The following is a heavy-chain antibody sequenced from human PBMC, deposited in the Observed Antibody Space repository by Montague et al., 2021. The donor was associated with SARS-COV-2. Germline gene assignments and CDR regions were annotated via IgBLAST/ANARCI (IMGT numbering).Heavy chain of an antibody. J-gene: IGHJ3*02. CDR3: ATYYDILTGYYIDAFDI. CDR1: GGSISSSSYY. CDR2: IYYSGST. Sequence: SETLSLTCTVSGGSISSSSYYWGWIRQPPGKGLEWIGSIYYSGSTYYNPSLKSRVTISVDTSKNQFSLKLSSVTAAATAMYYCATYYDILTGYYIDAFDIWGQGTMVTVSS. D-gene: IGHD3-9*01. V-gene: IGHV4-39*01.